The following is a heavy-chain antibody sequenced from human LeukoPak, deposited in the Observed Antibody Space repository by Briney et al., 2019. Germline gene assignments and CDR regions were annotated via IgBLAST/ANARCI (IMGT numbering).Heavy chain of an antibody. CDR2: IWYDGSNK. Sequence: GGSLRLSCAASGFTFSSYGMHWVRQAPGKGLEWVAVIWYDGSNKYYADSVKGRFTISRDNSKNTLYLQMNSLRVEDTAVYYCARAAVYCSSSTCRTNFDSWGQGTLATVSS. CDR1: GFTFSSYG. D-gene: IGHD2-2*01. CDR3: ARAAVYCSSSTCRTNFDS. V-gene: IGHV3-33*01. J-gene: IGHJ4*02.